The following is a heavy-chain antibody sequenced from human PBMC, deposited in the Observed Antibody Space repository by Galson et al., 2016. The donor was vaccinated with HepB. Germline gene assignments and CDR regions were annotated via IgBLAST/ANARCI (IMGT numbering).Heavy chain of an antibody. Sequence: GGAIRSSKWWSWVRQAPGKGLEWIGEIYHSGATNYNPSLESRVTISLDKSKNQFSLTLRSVSAADTAVYYCASRRSSQKHDFYGMDVWGRGTTVSVSS. CDR3: ASRRSSQKHDFYGMDV. J-gene: IGHJ6*02. CDR1: GGAIRSSKW. CDR2: IYHSGAT. V-gene: IGHV4-4*02. D-gene: IGHD6-6*01.